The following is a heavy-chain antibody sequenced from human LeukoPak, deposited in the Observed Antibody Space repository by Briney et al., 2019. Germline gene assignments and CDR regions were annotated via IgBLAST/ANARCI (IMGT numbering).Heavy chain of an antibody. V-gene: IGHV2-5*01. Sequence: SGPTLVNPTQTLTLTCTFSGFSLSTSGGGVAWIRQPPGKAPEWLALIYWNDDKRYSASLKSRLTITKDTSKNQVVLTMTNMDPVDTATYYCAHRRHRDFYVSNTYSDYWGQGTLVTVSS. D-gene: IGHD3-22*01. CDR1: GFSLSTSGGG. J-gene: IGHJ4*02. CDR2: IYWNDDK. CDR3: AHRRHRDFYVSNTYSDY.